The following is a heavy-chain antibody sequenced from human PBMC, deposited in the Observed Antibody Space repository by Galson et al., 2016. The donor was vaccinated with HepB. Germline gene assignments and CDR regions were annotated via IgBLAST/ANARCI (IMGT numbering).Heavy chain of an antibody. D-gene: IGHD2-2*01. CDR2: ISGGGDST. V-gene: IGHV3-23*01. CDR3: AKGNIDYLPAAPYA. Sequence: SLRLSCAASGFTFSSYAMSWFRQAPGKGLDWVSSISGGGDSTFYADSVKGRFSTSRDNSKDTLYLQLNSLRADDTAVYYCAKGNIDYLPAAPYAWGQGTLVTVSS. CDR1: GFTFSSYA. J-gene: IGHJ5*02.